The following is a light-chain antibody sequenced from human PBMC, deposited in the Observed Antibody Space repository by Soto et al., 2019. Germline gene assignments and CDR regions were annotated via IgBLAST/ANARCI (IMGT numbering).Light chain of an antibody. J-gene: IGKJ2*01. V-gene: IGKV4-1*01. CDR3: QQYYTTPPMYT. CDR1: QSVLYSSNNKNY. Sequence: DIVMTQSPDSLAVSLGERATINCKSSQSVLYSSNNKNYLAWYQQKPGQPPKLLIYWASTRESGVPDRFSGSGSGIDFTLTISSLQAEDVAVYYCQQYYTTPPMYTFGQGTKVEIK. CDR2: WAS.